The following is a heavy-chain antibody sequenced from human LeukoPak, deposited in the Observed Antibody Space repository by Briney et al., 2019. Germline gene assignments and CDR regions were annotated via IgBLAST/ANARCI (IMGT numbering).Heavy chain of an antibody. CDR2: MSSDGNNK. V-gene: IGHV3-30-3*01. Sequence: PGRSLRLSCAASGFTFSSYAMHWVRQAPGKGLEWVAVMSSDGNNKYYADSVKGRFTISRDNSKNTVYLQMNSLRTEDTAVYYCASPTRTGYSSGWLGFDYWGQGTLVTVSS. CDR3: ASPTRTGYSSGWLGFDY. D-gene: IGHD6-19*01. CDR1: GFTFSSYA. J-gene: IGHJ4*02.